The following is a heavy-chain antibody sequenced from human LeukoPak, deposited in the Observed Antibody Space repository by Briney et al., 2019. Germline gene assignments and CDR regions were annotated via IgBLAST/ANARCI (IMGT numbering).Heavy chain of an antibody. Sequence: PGGSLRLSCAASGFTFSSYAMHWVRPAPGKGLEWVAVISYDGSNKYYADSVKGRFTISRDNSKNTLYLQMNSLRAEDTAVYYCARVGRVVPAAKPMVGAFDIWGQGTMVTVSS. CDR3: ARVGRVVPAAKPMVGAFDI. V-gene: IGHV3-30*04. D-gene: IGHD2-2*01. CDR2: ISYDGSNK. CDR1: GFTFSSYA. J-gene: IGHJ3*02.